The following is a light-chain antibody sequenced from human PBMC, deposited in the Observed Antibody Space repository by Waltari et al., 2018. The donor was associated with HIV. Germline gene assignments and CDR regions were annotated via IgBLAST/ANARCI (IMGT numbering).Light chain of an antibody. J-gene: IGLJ3*02. CDR3: GTWDSLSAGVL. CDR1: SPNTRNNY. CDR2: DNM. V-gene: IGLV1-51*01. Sequence: QSVLTQPPSVSAAPGQQVTIPSSGSSPNTRNNYVSCYQHLPGTAPQLLIYDNMTRPSGIPARFSGSTSGSTATLGTTGLHPADEADDYCGTWDSLSAGVLFGGGTKLTVL.